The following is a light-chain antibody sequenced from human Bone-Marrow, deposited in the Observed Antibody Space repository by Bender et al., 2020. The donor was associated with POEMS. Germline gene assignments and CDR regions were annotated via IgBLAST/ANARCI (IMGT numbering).Light chain of an antibody. J-gene: IGLJ2*01. Sequence: QSALTQPASVSGSPGQSITISCTGTSSDVGGYSYVSWFQQHPGKAPKLMIYDVSTRPSGVSNRFSGSKSGNTASLTISGLQAEDEASYYCCSYAGSSTLVFGGGTKLTVL. CDR1: SSDVGGYSY. V-gene: IGLV2-23*02. CDR2: DVS. CDR3: CSYAGSSTLV.